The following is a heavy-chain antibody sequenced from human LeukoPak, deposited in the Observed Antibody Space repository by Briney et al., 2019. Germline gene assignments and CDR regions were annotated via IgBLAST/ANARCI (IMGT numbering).Heavy chain of an antibody. CDR2: IYYSGST. D-gene: IGHD3-10*01. CDR3: ARFVVRGVTGAPRGRYYFDY. V-gene: IGHV4-39*01. CDR1: GGSISSSSYY. Sequence: PSETLSLTCTVSGGSISSSSYYWGWIRQPPGKGLEWIGSIYYSGSTYYNPSLKSRVTISVDTSKNQFSLKLSSVTAADTAVYYCARFVVRGVTGAPRGRYYFDYWGQGTLVTVSS. J-gene: IGHJ4*02.